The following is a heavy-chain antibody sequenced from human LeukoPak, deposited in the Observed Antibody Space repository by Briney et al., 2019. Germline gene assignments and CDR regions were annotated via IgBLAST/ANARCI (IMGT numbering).Heavy chain of an antibody. Sequence: SETLSLTCAVYGGSFSGYYWSWIRQPPGKGLEWIGEINHSGSTNYNPSLKSRVTISADTSKNQFSLKLSSVTAADTAVYYCARGTLAYCGGDCYYFDYWGQGTLVTVSS. V-gene: IGHV4-34*01. J-gene: IGHJ4*02. CDR1: GGSFSGYY. CDR2: INHSGST. D-gene: IGHD2-21*02. CDR3: ARGTLAYCGGDCYYFDY.